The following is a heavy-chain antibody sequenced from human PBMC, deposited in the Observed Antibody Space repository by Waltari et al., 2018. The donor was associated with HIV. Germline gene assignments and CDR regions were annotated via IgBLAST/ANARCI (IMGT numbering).Heavy chain of an antibody. CDR1: GYTFTSYG. J-gene: IGHJ5*02. V-gene: IGHV1-18*01. CDR2: ISAYNGNT. D-gene: IGHD2-2*01. Sequence: QVQLVQSGAEVKKPGASVKVSCKASGYTFTSYGISWVRQASGQGLAWMGWISAYNGNTNYAQKLQGRVTMTRDTSTSTAYMELRSLRSVDTAVYYCARVRCSSSSCYHGGFDPWGQGTLVTVSS. CDR3: ARVRCSSSSCYHGGFDP.